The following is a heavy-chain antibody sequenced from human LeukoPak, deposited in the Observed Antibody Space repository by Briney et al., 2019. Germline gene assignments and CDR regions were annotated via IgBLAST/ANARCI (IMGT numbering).Heavy chain of an antibody. CDR3: ARVGYDSSGYLDY. D-gene: IGHD3-22*01. CDR2: ISSSSSYI. J-gene: IGHJ4*02. Sequence: GGSLRLSCAASGFTFSSYSINWVRQAPGKGLEWVSSISSSSSYIYYSDSVKGRFTISRDNAKNSLYLQMNSLRAEDTAVYYCARVGYDSSGYLDYWGQGTLVTVSS. V-gene: IGHV3-21*01. CDR1: GFTFSSYS.